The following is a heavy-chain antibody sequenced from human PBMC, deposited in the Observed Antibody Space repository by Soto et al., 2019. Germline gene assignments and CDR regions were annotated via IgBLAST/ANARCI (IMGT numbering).Heavy chain of an antibody. CDR1: GGSIRRGGSY. CDR3: ARGEADYGDYQTLYWYFDL. D-gene: IGHD4-17*01. CDR2: IYYSGST. Sequence: QVQLQESGPGLVKPSQTLSLTCTVSGGSIRRGGSYWSWIRQHPGQGLEWIGYIYYSGSTYYNPSLKSGVTISVDTSKNQFSLKLSSVTGADTAVYDCARGEADYGDYQTLYWYFDLWGRGTLVTVSS. V-gene: IGHV4-31*03. J-gene: IGHJ2*01.